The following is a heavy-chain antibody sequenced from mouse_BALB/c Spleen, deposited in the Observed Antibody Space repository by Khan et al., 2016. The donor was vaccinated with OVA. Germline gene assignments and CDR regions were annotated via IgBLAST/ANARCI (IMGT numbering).Heavy chain of an antibody. CDR1: GYSFTGYY. J-gene: IGHJ2*01. CDR2: INPYNGAT. D-gene: IGHD1-1*01. CDR3: AREGGYGSSYVAVDY. V-gene: IGHV1-31*01. Sequence: VQLQQSGPELVKPGASVKISCKASGYSFTGYYMHWVKQSHVKSLEWIGRINPYNGATSYNQNFKDKASLTVDKSSSTAYMELHSLTSEDSAVYYWAREGGYGSSYVAVDYWGQGTTLTVSS.